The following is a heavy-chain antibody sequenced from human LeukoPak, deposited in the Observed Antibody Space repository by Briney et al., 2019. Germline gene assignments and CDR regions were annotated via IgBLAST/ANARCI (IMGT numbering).Heavy chain of an antibody. CDR2: IIPIFGTA. Sequence: SVKVSCKASGGTFSSYAISWVRQAPGQGLEWMGGIIPIFGTANYAQKFQGRVTITVDKSTSTAYMELSSLRSEDTAVYYCARCSGGSCYRYYYMDVWGKGTTVTVSS. D-gene: IGHD2-15*01. CDR3: ARCSGGSCYRYYYMDV. J-gene: IGHJ6*03. V-gene: IGHV1-69*06. CDR1: GGTFSSYA.